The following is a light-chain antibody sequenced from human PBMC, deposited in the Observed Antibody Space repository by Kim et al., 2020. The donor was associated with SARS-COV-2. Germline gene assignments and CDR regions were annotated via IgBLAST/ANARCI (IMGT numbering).Light chain of an antibody. J-gene: IGLJ3*02. CDR3: AAWDNTLNWV. CDR1: RSNIGSNF. Sequence: QSVLTQPPSASGAPGQTVTISCSGSRSNIGSNFVYWLQQLPGTAPKLIIYSTTQRPSGVSDRFSGSKSGTSASLAISGLRSEDEADYYCAAWDNTLNWVFGGGTQLTVL. CDR2: STT. V-gene: IGLV1-47*02.